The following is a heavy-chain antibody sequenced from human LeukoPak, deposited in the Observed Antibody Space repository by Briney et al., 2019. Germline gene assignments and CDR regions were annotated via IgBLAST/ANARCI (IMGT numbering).Heavy chain of an antibody. V-gene: IGHV3-30-3*01. CDR3: AKDIATEAGTWAY. J-gene: IGHJ4*02. Sequence: GRSLRLSCAASGFTFSSYAMHWVRQAPGKGLEWVAVISYDGSNKYYADSVKGRFTISRDNSKNTLYLQMNSLRAEDTAVYYCAKDIATEAGTWAYWGQGTLVTVSS. CDR1: GFTFSSYA. CDR2: ISYDGSNK. D-gene: IGHD6-13*01.